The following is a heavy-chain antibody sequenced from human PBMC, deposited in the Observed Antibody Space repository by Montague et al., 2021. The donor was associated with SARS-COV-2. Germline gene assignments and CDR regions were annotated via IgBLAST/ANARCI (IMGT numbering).Heavy chain of an antibody. V-gene: IGHV4-39*02. Sequence: SETLSLTCTVSAGSISTNSYYWAWLRQPPGKGLEWIGSISYSGSTYFNPSLESRLTMSVDTSKNHFSLKLSSVTAADTAVYYCARLRDFYGSGSYKNSWFDPWGQGTRVTVSS. D-gene: IGHD3-10*01. CDR3: ARLRDFYGSGSYKNSWFDP. J-gene: IGHJ5*02. CDR1: AGSISTNSYY. CDR2: ISYSGST.